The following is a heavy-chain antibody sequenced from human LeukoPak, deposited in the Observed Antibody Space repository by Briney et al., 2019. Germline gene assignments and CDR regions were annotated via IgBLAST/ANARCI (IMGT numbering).Heavy chain of an antibody. CDR1: GFTFSSYS. V-gene: IGHV3-21*01. J-gene: IGHJ6*02. Sequence: PGGSLRLSCAASGFTFSSYSMNWVRQTPGKGLEWVSSISSSSYIYYADSVKGRFTISRDNAKNSLYLQMNSLRAEDTAVYYCARDQSYQQLVRYYYGMDVWGQGTTVTVSS. CDR2: ISSSSYI. D-gene: IGHD6-13*01. CDR3: ARDQSYQQLVRYYYGMDV.